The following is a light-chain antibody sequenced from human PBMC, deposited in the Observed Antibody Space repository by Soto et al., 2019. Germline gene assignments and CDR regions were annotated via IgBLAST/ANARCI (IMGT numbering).Light chain of an antibody. CDR2: RNN. J-gene: IGLJ2*01. CDR3: ASWDDSLSVMV. V-gene: IGLV1-47*01. Sequence: QSVLTQPPSVSGTPGQRVTISCSGSSSNIGSNYVYWYQQLPGTAPKLLIYRNNQRPSGVPDRFSGSKSGTSASLAISGLRSEDEADYYCASWDDSLSVMVFGGGTKVTVL. CDR1: SSNIGSNY.